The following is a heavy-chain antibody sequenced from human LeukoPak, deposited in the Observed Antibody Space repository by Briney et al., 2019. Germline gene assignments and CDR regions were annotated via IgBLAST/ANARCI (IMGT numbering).Heavy chain of an antibody. V-gene: IGHV6-1*01. Sequence: SQTLSLTCAISGDSVSSNSAAWNWIRPSPSRGLEWLGRTYYRSKWYNDYAVSVKSLITINPDTSKNQFSLQLNSVTPEDTAVYYCARALGRKAFDIWGQGTMVTVSS. CDR2: TYYRSKWYN. J-gene: IGHJ3*02. CDR1: GDSVSSNSAA. CDR3: ARALGRKAFDI. D-gene: IGHD7-27*01.